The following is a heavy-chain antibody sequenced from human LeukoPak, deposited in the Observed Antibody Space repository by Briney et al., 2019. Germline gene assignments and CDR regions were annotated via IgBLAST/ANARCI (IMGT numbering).Heavy chain of an antibody. J-gene: IGHJ4*02. V-gene: IGHV1-2*02. CDR1: GYTFTGYY. CDR3: ARESEDCSGGSCY. D-gene: IGHD2-15*01. Sequence: GASVKVSCKASGYTFTGYYMHWVRQAPGQGLEWMGWINPNSGGTNYAQKFQGRVTMTRDTSISTAYMELSRLRSDDTAVYYCARESEDCSGGSCYWGQGTLVTVSS. CDR2: INPNSGGT.